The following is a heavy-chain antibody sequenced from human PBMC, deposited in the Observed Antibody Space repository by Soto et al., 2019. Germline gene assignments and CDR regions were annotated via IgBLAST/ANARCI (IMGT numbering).Heavy chain of an antibody. V-gene: IGHV3-30*03. CDR1: GFTFSSYG. CDR2: ISYDGSYK. D-gene: IGHD3-16*01. CDR3: ARWNGGFDY. Sequence: QVQLVESGGGVVQPGRSLRLSCAASGFTFSSYGMHWVRQAPGRGLEWVAVISYDGSYKYYADSVKGRFTISRDNSKNTLYLQMNSLRAEDTAVYYCARWNGGFDYWGQGTLVTVSS. J-gene: IGHJ4*02.